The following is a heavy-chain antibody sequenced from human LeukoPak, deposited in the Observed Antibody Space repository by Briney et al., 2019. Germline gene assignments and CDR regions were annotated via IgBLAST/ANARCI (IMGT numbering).Heavy chain of an antibody. V-gene: IGHV3-11*04. CDR2: ISSSGTTI. J-gene: IGHJ4*02. D-gene: IGHD3-22*01. CDR1: GLTFSDYY. CDR3: AIQITMIVVVPYFDY. Sequence: GGSLRLSCAASGLTFSDYYMTWIRQAPGKGLEWVSFISSSGTTIYSADSVRGRFTVSRDNARNSLFLHMNSLRAEDTAVYYCAIQITMIVVVPYFDYWGQGTLVTVSS.